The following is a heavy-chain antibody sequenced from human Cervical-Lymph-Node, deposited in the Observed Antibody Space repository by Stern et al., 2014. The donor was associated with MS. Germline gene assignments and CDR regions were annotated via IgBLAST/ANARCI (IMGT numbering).Heavy chain of an antibody. D-gene: IGHD3-16*01. CDR1: NYTFNNYG. J-gene: IGHJ2*01. CDR3: ARGGGVTPFWYFDL. Sequence: VQLVQSGAEVKKPGASVKVSCRPSNYTFNNYGISWVRQAPGQGLEWVGWISSYNGNKNFAQKFQARVTLTTDTSTNTAYMELRSLTSDDTAVYYCARGGGVTPFWYFDLWGRGTLVTVSS. V-gene: IGHV1-18*01. CDR2: ISSYNGNK.